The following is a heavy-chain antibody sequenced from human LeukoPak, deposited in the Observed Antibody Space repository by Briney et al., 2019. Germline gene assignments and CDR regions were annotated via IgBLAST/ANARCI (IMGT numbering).Heavy chain of an antibody. CDR1: GFTFSSCA. Sequence: GGSLRLSCAASGFTFSSCAMSWVRQAPGKGLEWVSAIIDSGNSIYYADSVKGRFTISRDNSKNTLYLQMNSLRAEDTAVYYCAKGRCSSTSCYTFLFDYWGQGTLVTVSS. V-gene: IGHV3-23*01. J-gene: IGHJ4*02. D-gene: IGHD2-2*02. CDR2: IIDSGNSI. CDR3: AKGRCSSTSCYTFLFDY.